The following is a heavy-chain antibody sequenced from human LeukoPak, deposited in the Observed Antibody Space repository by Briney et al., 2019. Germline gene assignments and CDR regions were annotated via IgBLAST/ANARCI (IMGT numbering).Heavy chain of an antibody. CDR3: ARELVVPAAPYYYGMDV. V-gene: IGHV3-30*04. Sequence: GGSLRLSCAASGFTFSSYAMHWVRQAPGKGLEWVAVISYDGSNKYYADSVKGRFTISRDNSKNTLYLHMNSLRAEDTAVYYCARELVVPAAPYYYGMDVWGKGTTVTVSS. D-gene: IGHD2-2*01. CDR1: GFTFSSYA. J-gene: IGHJ6*04. CDR2: ISYDGSNK.